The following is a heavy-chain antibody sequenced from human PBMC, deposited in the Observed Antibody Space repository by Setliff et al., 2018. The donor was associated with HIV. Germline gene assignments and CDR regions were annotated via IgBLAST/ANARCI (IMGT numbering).Heavy chain of an antibody. Sequence: LKISCAASGFTVNNKYMSWIRQTPGKGLEWVSIVYSVGSTYYADSVKGRFTFSRDISKNTLYLQMNSLRVEDTAVYYCASLSGAYRHDHDGFDIWGRGTMVTVSS. J-gene: IGHJ3*02. CDR2: VYSVGST. D-gene: IGHD2-15*01. CDR3: ASLSGAYRHDHDGFDI. V-gene: IGHV3-53*01. CDR1: GFTVNNKY.